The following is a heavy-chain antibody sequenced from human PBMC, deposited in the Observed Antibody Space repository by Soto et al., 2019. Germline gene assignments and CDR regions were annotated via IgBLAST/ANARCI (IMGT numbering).Heavy chain of an antibody. D-gene: IGHD3-16*01. CDR3: HGGTRRIIEM. Sequence: QLVESGGGVVKPGGSLRLSCVASESTFSDYYISWIRQAPGKGLEWIAYLSNSGSTTYYADSVKGRFTISRDNSKKSLHLQMDSLRVEDTAVYYCHGGTRRIIEMWGLGTMVTVSS. J-gene: IGHJ3*02. CDR2: LSNSGSTT. V-gene: IGHV3-11*01. CDR1: ESTFSDYY.